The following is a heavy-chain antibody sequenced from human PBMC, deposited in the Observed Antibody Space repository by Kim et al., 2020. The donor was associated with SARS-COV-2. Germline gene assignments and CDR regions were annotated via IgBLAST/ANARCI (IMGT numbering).Heavy chain of an antibody. CDR3: ARFNQADGSGHTP. J-gene: IGHJ5*02. Sequence: YAQKLQGRVTMTTDTSTSTAYMELRSLRSDDTAVYYCARFNQADGSGHTPWGQGTLVTVSS. D-gene: IGHD3-10*01. V-gene: IGHV1-18*01.